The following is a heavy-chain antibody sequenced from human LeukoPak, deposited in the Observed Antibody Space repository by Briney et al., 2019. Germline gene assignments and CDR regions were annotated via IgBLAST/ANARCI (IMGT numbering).Heavy chain of an antibody. Sequence: ASVKVSCKASGYTFTSYYMHWVRQAPGQGLEWVGRINPNSGGTNYAQKFQGRVTMTRDTSISTAYMELSRLRSDDTAVYYCARVETYYYYYMDVWGKGTTVTVSS. D-gene: IGHD3-3*01. CDR1: GYTFTSYY. V-gene: IGHV1-2*06. CDR3: ARVETYYYYYMDV. CDR2: INPNSGGT. J-gene: IGHJ6*03.